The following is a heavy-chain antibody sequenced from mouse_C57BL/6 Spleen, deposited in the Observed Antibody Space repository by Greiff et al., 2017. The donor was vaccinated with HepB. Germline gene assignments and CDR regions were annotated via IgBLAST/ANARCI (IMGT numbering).Heavy chain of an antibody. V-gene: IGHV1-81*01. CDR1: GYTFTSYG. J-gene: IGHJ2*01. D-gene: IGHD2-1*01. CDR3: ATLSKGPLYYGNYADY. CDR2: IYPRSGNT. Sequence: QVQLKQSGAELARPGASVKLSCKASGYTFTSYGISWVKQRTGQGLEWIGEIYPRSGNTYYNEKFKGKATLTADKSSSTAYMELRSLTSEDSAVYFCATLSKGPLYYGNYADYWGQGTTLTVSS.